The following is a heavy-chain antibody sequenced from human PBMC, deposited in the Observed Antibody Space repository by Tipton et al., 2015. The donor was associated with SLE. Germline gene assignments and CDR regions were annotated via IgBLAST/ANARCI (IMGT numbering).Heavy chain of an antibody. Sequence: SLRLSCSASGFTFSNFGMHWVRQAPGKGLEWVAITWYDGSVQKYADSVRGRFIISRDNSKNTLYLQMTSLRAEDTAVYYCAREADYGDYSSYHYYGMDVWGQGTTVTVTS. CDR3: AREADYGDYSSYHYYGMDV. J-gene: IGHJ6*02. D-gene: IGHD4-17*01. V-gene: IGHV3-33*01. CDR2: TWYDGSVQ. CDR1: GFTFSNFG.